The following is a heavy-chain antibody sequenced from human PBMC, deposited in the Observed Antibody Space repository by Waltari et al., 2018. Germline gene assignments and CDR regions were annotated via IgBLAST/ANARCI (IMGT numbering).Heavy chain of an antibody. D-gene: IGHD6-25*01. V-gene: IGHV3-9*01. CDR2: ISENSGSI. J-gene: IGHJ3*02. CDR3: AKGKQQRLSDAFDI. Sequence: EVQLVESGGGLVQPGRSLRLSCAASGFTFDDYAMHWVRQAPGNGLEVVSGISENSGSIGYADAVKGRFTISRDNAKNSLYLQMNSLRAEDTALYYCAKGKQQRLSDAFDIWGQGTMVTVSS. CDR1: GFTFDDYA.